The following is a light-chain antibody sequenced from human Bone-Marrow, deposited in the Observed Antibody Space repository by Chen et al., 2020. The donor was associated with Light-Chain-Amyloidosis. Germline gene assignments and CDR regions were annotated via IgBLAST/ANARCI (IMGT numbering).Light chain of an antibody. CDR1: NIGPTS. V-gene: IGLV3-21*02. CDR2: DDS. CDR3: QVWDRSSDRPV. J-gene: IGLJ3*02. Sequence: SYVLTQPSSVSVAPGQTDTMACGGNNIGPTSVHWYQQTPGQAPLLVFYDDSDRPSGIPERLSGSNSGNTATLTISRVEAGDEADYYCQVWDRSSDRPVFGGGTKLTVL.